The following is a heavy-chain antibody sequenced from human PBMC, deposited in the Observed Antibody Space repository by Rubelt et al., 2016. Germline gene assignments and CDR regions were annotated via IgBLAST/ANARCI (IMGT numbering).Heavy chain of an antibody. D-gene: IGHD6-13*01. V-gene: IGHV3-30*04. CDR2: ISYDGSNK. CDR1: GFTFSSYA. CDR3: AREGVAAAGKEGFDY. J-gene: IGHJ4*02. Sequence: AASGFTFSSYAMHWVRQAPGKGLEWVAVISYDGSNKYYADSVKGRFTISRDNSKNTLYLQMNSLRAEDTAVYYCAREGVAAAGKEGFDYWGQGTLVTVSS.